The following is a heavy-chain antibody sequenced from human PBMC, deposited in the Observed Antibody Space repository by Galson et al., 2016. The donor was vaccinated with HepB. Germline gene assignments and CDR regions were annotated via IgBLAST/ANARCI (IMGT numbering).Heavy chain of an antibody. CDR3: AREDDNSGSYRRIDF. D-gene: IGHD3-22*01. CDR2: ISESSTHT. V-gene: IGHV3-11*06. Sequence: DFYMNWIRQAPGKGLEWVSFISESSTHTSYSDSVKGRFTISRDNAKNSVYLQMNSLSAEDTAVYYCAREDDNSGSYRRIDFWGQGTLVTVSS. CDR1: DFY. J-gene: IGHJ4*02.